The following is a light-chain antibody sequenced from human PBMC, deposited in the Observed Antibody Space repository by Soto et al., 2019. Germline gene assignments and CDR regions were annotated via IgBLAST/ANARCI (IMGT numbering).Light chain of an antibody. CDR3: SSYTSISTVV. CDR1: SSDVGGYNF. CDR2: NVS. V-gene: IGLV2-14*01. J-gene: IGLJ3*02. Sequence: QSALTQPASVSGPPGQSITISCTGTSSDVGGYNFVSWYQQHPGKAPKVMIYNVSNRPSGVSNRFSGSKSGNTASLTISGLQAEDEADYYCSSYTSISTVVFGGGTKLTVL.